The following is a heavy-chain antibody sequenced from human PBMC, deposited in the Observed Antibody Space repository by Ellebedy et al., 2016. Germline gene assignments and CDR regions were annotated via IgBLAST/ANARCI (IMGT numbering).Heavy chain of an antibody. CDR1: GGTFSSYA. V-gene: IGHV1-69*13. CDR3: ARSRSGYYIGYNWFDP. Sequence: SVKVSXKASGGTFSSYAISWVRQAPGQGLEWMGGIIPIFGAANYAQKFQGRVTITADESTSTDYMELSSLRSEDTAVYYCARSRSGYYIGYNWFDPWGQGTLVTVSS. J-gene: IGHJ5*02. D-gene: IGHD3-3*01. CDR2: IIPIFGAA.